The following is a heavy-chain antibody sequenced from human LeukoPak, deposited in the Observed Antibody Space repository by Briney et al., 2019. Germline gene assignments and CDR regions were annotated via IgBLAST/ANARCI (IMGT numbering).Heavy chain of an antibody. CDR1: GGSISSYY. CDR2: IYYSGST. Sequence: SETLSLTCTVSGGSISSYYWSWIRQPPGKGLEWIGYIYYSGSTNYNPSLKSRVTISVDTSKNQFSLKLSSVTAADTAVYYCARTHTDPSYYDILTGYYWGDAFDIWGQGIMVTVSS. D-gene: IGHD3-9*01. J-gene: IGHJ3*02. CDR3: ARTHTDPSYYDILTGYYWGDAFDI. V-gene: IGHV4-59*01.